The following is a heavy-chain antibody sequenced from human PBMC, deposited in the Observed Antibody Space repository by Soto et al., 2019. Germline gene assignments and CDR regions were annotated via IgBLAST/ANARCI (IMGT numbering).Heavy chain of an antibody. V-gene: IGHV3-49*03. CDR1: GFTFGDYA. D-gene: IGHD3-22*01. J-gene: IGHJ4*02. Sequence: GGSLRLSCTASGFTFGDYAMSWFRQAPGKGLEWVGFIRSKAYGGTTEYAASVKGRFTISRDDSKSIAYLQMNSLKTEDTAVYYCTRDILTYYYDSSGSPADYWGQGTLVTVSS. CDR3: TRDILTYYYDSSGSPADY. CDR2: IRSKAYGGTT.